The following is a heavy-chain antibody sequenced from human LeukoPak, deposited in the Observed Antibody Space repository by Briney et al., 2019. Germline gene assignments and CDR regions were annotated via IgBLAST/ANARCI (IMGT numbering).Heavy chain of an antibody. CDR1: GGTFSSYA. V-gene: IGHV1-69*13. CDR2: IIPIFGTA. CDR3: ARVASGYYGYFDY. D-gene: IGHD3-22*01. J-gene: IGHJ4*02. Sequence: ASVKVSCKASGGTFSSYAISWVRQAPGQGLEWMGGIIPIFGTANYAQKFQGRVTITADESTSTAYMEPSSLRSEDTAVYYCARVASGYYGYFDYWGQGTLVTVSS.